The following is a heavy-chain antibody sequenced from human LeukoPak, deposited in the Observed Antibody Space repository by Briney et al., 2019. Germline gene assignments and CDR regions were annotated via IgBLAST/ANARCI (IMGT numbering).Heavy chain of an antibody. V-gene: IGHV1-69*04. D-gene: IGHD4-11*01. CDR3: ARNSVTFYYYMDV. CDR2: IIPILGIA. Sequence: SVKVSCKASGGTFSSYAISWVRQAPGQGLEWMGRIIPILGIANYAQKFQGRVTITADKSTSTAYMELSSLRSEDTAVYYCARNSVTFYYYMDVWGKGTTVTVSS. CDR1: GGTFSSYA. J-gene: IGHJ6*03.